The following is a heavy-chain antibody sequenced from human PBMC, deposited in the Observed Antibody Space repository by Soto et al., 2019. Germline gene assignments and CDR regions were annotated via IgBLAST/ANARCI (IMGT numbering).Heavy chain of an antibody. Sequence: RGESLKISCKGSGYSFTSYWIGWVRQRPGKGLEWMGIIYPGDSDTRYSPSFQGQVTISADKSISTAYLQWSSLKASDTAMYYCARSGLMEWLSPNWFDPWGQGTLVTVSS. CDR1: GYSFTSYW. V-gene: IGHV5-51*01. D-gene: IGHD3-3*01. CDR3: ARSGLMEWLSPNWFDP. CDR2: IYPGDSDT. J-gene: IGHJ5*02.